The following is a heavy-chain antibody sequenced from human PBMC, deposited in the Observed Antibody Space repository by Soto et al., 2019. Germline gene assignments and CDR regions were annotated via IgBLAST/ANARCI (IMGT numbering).Heavy chain of an antibody. CDR1: GYTFTGHY. CDR3: GRGRSGQIVVFY. Sequence: SVKVSCKASGYTFTGHYILWVRQAPEQGPEWMGEIGPESGATRYAQKFQGRVTITRDMSITKVYMELNNLSPEDTALYYCGRGRSGQIVVFYWGQVSPVTVSS. D-gene: IGHD5-12*01. J-gene: IGHJ4*02. CDR2: IGPESGAT. V-gene: IGHV1-2*02.